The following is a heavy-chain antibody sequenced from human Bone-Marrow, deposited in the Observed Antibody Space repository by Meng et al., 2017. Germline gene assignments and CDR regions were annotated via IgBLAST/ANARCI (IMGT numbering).Heavy chain of an antibody. Sequence: ASVKVSCKASGYNFIAYWVYWVRQAPGQGLEWIGWVNPNGGGTNYAHKFLGRVTVTRDTYTTTVYMEMSSLTYDDTAVYYCAVLEGGWGQGTPVTVSS. D-gene: IGHD2-8*02. V-gene: IGHV1-2*07. CDR3: AVLEGG. CDR1: GYNFIAYW. J-gene: IGHJ4*02. CDR2: VNPNGGGT.